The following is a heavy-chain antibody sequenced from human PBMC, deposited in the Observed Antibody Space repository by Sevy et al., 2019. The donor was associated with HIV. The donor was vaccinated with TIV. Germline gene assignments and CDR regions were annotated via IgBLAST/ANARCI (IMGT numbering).Heavy chain of an antibody. D-gene: IGHD2-2*01. Sequence: GGSLRLSCAASGFTLSPYSMEWVRQAPGKGLEWVSQISSSSNIIYYADSVKGRFTVSRDNAKNSLYLRMDSLRDEDTAVYYCARDAMRVGNSNYYYGMDVWGQGTTVTVSS. CDR3: ARDAMRVGNSNYYYGMDV. V-gene: IGHV3-48*02. J-gene: IGHJ6*02. CDR1: GFTLSPYS. CDR2: ISSSSNII.